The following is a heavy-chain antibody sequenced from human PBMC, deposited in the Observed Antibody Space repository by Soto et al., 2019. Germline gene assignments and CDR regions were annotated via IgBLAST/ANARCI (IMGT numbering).Heavy chain of an antibody. CDR3: ARESHIVVVTALDY. CDR2: ISAYNGNT. J-gene: IGHJ4*02. D-gene: IGHD2-21*02. CDR1: GYTFTSYG. V-gene: IGHV1-18*01. Sequence: GGPVKVSCKASGYTFTSYGISWVRQAPGQGLEWMGWISAYNGNTNYAQKLQGRVTMTTDTSTSTAYMELRSLRSDDTAVYYCARESHIVVVTALDYWGQGTLVTVSS.